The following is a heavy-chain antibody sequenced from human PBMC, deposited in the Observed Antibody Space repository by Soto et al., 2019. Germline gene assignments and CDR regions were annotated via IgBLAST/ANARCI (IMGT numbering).Heavy chain of an antibody. CDR3: ARRNSGWYFNL. V-gene: IGHV3-23*01. CDR2: ISGSGDST. Sequence: EVQLLESGGGLVQPGGSLRLSCAASGFTFSSYAMNWVRQAPGKGLEWVSVISGSGDSTYYADSVKGRFTISRDNSKNTRYPQMNRLRAEDTAVYYCARRNSGWYFNLWGRGTLVTVSS. J-gene: IGHJ2*01. D-gene: IGHD4-4*01. CDR1: GFTFSSYA.